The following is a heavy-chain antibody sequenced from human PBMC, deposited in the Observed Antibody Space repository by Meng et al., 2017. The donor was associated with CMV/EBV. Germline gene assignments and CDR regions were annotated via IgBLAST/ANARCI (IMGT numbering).Heavy chain of an antibody. V-gene: IGHV1-69*05. CDR1: GGTFSSYA. CDR3: ARGYCSSTSCYTSYYYYGMDV. J-gene: IGHJ6*02. D-gene: IGHD2-2*02. Sequence: SVQVSCKASGGTFSSYAISWVRQAPGQGLEWMGGISPIFGTANYAQKFQGRVAITTDESTSTAYMELSSLRSEDTAVYYCARGYCSSTSCYTSYYYYGMDVWGQGTTVTVSS. CDR2: ISPIFGTA.